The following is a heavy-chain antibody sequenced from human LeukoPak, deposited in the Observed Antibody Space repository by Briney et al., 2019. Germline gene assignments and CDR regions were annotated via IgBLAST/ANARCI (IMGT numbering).Heavy chain of an antibody. CDR1: GGSISSGDYY. Sequence: SETLSLTCTVSGGSISSGDYYWTWIRQPPGKGLEWIAYIYYTGSTYYNPSLKSRVTISVDTSKNQFSLKLSSVTAADTAVYYCARVIDGDYVVDYWGQGTLVTVSS. CDR3: ARVIDGDYVVDY. CDR2: IYYTGST. J-gene: IGHJ4*02. V-gene: IGHV4-30-4*01. D-gene: IGHD4-17*01.